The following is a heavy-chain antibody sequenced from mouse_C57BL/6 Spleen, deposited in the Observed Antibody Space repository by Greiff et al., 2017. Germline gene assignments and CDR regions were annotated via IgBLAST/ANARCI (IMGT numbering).Heavy chain of an antibody. CDR2: IDPSDSYT. V-gene: IGHV1-69*01. J-gene: IGHJ4*01. Sequence: QVQLQQPGAELVMPGASVKLSCKASGYTFTSYWMHWVKQRPGQGLEWIGEIDPSDSYTNYNQKFKGKSTLTVDKSSSTAYMQLSSLTSEDSAVYYCARGGLSTVDWGQGTSVTVSS. D-gene: IGHD1-1*01. CDR3: ARGGLSTVD. CDR1: GYTFTSYW.